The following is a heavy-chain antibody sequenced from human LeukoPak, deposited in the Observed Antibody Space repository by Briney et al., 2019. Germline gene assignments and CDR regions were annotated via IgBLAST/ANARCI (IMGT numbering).Heavy chain of an antibody. V-gene: IGHV1-69*13. Sequence: SVKVSCKASGGTFSSYANSWVRQAPGQGLEWMGGIIPIFGTANYAQKFQGRVTITADESTSTAYMELSSLRSEDTAVYYCAGVANYDYVWGSLSWFDPWGQGTLVTVSS. D-gene: IGHD3-16*01. J-gene: IGHJ5*02. CDR3: AGVANYDYVWGSLSWFDP. CDR1: GGTFSSYA. CDR2: IIPIFGTA.